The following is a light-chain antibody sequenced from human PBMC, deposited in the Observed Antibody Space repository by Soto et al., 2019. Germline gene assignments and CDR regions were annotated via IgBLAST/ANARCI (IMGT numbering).Light chain of an antibody. CDR2: DVN. J-gene: IGLJ2*01. CDR1: SSDVGAYKY. Sequence: QSALTQPASVSGSPGQSITISCTGTSSDVGAYKYVSWYQQHPGKAPELMIYDVNNRPSGVSNRFSGSKSDNTASLTISGLQAEDEADYYCSSYTTSDTLVFGGGTKLTVL. CDR3: SSYTTSDTLV. V-gene: IGLV2-14*03.